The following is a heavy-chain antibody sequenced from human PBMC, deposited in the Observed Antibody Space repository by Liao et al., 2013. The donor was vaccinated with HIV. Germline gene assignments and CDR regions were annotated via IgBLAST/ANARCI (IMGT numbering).Heavy chain of an antibody. J-gene: IGHJ4*02. Sequence: QVQLQESGPGLAKPSQTLSLTCTVSGDSLRSGNYYWTWIRQPAGKGLEWIGRLFDSDSTDYNPSLKGRVTISVDTSKNQFSLKPSSVTAADTAMYYCARMGTSTEYYDMWSGYYSHVQQGTHFDHWGQGTLVTVSS. CDR1: GDSLRSGNYY. CDR3: ARMGTSTEYYDMWSGYYSHVQQGTHFDH. CDR2: LFDSDST. D-gene: IGHD3-3*01. V-gene: IGHV4-61*02.